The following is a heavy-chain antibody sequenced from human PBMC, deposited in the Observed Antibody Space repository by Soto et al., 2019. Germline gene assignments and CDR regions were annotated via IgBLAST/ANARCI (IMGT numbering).Heavy chain of an antibody. CDR2: IYYSGST. Sequence: PSETLSLTSTVSGGPIRSGDYYWSWIRQPPGKGLEWIGYIYYSGSTYYNPSLKSRVTISVDTSKNQFSLKLSSVTAADTAVYYCASNSYYYDSSGYYGAIDYWGQGTLVTVS. CDR3: ASNSYYYDSSGYYGAIDY. D-gene: IGHD3-22*01. V-gene: IGHV4-30-4*01. CDR1: GGPIRSGDYY. J-gene: IGHJ4*02.